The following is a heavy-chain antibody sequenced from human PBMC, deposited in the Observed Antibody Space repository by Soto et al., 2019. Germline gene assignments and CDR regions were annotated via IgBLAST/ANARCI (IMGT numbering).Heavy chain of an antibody. D-gene: IGHD2-21*01. CDR2: IWYDGGTK. J-gene: IGHJ4*02. CDR1: GFTFYTYG. Sequence: PGGSLRLSCAASGFTFYTYGMHWVRQVPGKGLQWVAIIWYDGGTKYYADSVRGRFTISRDNSNNTLYVQMTSLRAEDTAVYYCARGLHSLFDYWGQGTLVTVSS. V-gene: IGHV3-33*01. CDR3: ARGLHSLFDY.